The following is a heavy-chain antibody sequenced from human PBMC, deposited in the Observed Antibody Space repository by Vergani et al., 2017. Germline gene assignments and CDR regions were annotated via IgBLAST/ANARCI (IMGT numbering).Heavy chain of an antibody. J-gene: IGHJ4*02. CDR3: ARGRIRAPFRYDSSGYYYSPFDY. D-gene: IGHD3-22*01. CDR2: IYTSGST. CDR1: GGSISSGSYY. Sequence: QVQLQESGPGLVKPSQTLSLTCTVSGGSISSGSYYWSWIRQPAGKGLEWIGRIYTSGSTNYNPSLKSRVTISVDTSKNQFSLKLSSVTAADTAVYYCARGRIRAPFRYDSSGYYYSPFDYWGQGTLVTVSS. V-gene: IGHV4-61*02.